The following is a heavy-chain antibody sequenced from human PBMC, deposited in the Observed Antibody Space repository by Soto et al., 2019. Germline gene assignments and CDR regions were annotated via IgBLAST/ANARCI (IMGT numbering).Heavy chain of an antibody. CDR3: ASRHPTYYDFWSGYYFSGRTEKLETNNWFDP. CDR2: INHSGST. D-gene: IGHD3-3*01. CDR1: GGSFSGYY. J-gene: IGHJ5*02. Sequence: NPSETLSLTCAVYGGSFSGYYWSWIRQPPGKGLEWIGEINHSGSTNYNPSLKSRVTISVDTSKNQFSLKLSSVTAADTAVYYCASRHPTYYDFWSGYYFSGRTEKLETNNWFDPWGQGTLVTVSS. V-gene: IGHV4-34*01.